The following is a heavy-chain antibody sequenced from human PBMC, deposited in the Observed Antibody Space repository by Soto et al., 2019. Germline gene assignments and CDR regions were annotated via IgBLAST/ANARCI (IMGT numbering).Heavy chain of an antibody. D-gene: IGHD4-17*01. CDR2: IYYSGST. V-gene: IGHV4-39*01. J-gene: IGHJ5*02. CDR3: ASAGAYGGNLRWFDP. CDR1: GGSISSSSYY. Sequence: QLQLQESGPGLVKPSETLSLTCTVSGGSISSSSYYWGWIRQPPGKGLEWIGSIYYSGSTYYNPSLKSRVTISVDTSQNQFSLKLSSVTAADTAVYYCASAGAYGGNLRWFDPWGQGTLVTVSS.